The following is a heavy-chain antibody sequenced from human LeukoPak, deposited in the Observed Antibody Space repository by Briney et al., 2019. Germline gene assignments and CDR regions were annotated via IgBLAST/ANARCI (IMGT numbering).Heavy chain of an antibody. J-gene: IGHJ4*02. D-gene: IGHD2-21*02. Sequence: GGSLRLSCAASGFTFNSYAMSWVRQAPGKGLEWVSSISSSSSYIYYADSVKGRFTISRDNAKNSLYLQMNSLRAEDTAVYYCAREPWGDYYFDYWGQGTLVTVSS. CDR1: GFTFNSYA. V-gene: IGHV3-21*01. CDR2: ISSSSSYI. CDR3: AREPWGDYYFDY.